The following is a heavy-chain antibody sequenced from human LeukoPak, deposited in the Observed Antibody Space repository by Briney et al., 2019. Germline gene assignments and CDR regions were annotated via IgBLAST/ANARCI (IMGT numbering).Heavy chain of an antibody. CDR1: GFTISSYW. D-gene: IGHD2-8*02. V-gene: IGHV3-7*01. J-gene: IGHJ6*02. Sequence: GGSLRLSCAASGFTISSYWMTWVRQAPGKGLEWVANINQDGSEKYSVDSVKGRFTISRDNAKNSLYLQMDSLRAEDTAVYYCARGLVLVGSYLYYGMDVWGQGSTVTVSS. CDR2: INQDGSEK. CDR3: ARGLVLVGSYLYYGMDV.